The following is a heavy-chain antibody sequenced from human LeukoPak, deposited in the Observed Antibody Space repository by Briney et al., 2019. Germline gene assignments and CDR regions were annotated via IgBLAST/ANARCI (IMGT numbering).Heavy chain of an antibody. Sequence: GASVKVSCKASGYTFTSYAMNWVRQAPGQGLEWMGWINPNSGGTNYAQKFQGRVTMTRDTSISTAYMELSRLRSDDTAVYYCARDLDGPLEMATIGYWGQGTLVTVSS. CDR1: GYTFTSYA. V-gene: IGHV1-2*02. CDR2: INPNSGGT. D-gene: IGHD5-24*01. J-gene: IGHJ4*02. CDR3: ARDLDGPLEMATIGY.